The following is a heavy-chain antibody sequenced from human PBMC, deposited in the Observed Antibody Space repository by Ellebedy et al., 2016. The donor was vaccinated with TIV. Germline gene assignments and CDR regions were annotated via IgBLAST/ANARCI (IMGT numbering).Heavy chain of an antibody. CDR2: ISSSGGST. V-gene: IGHV3-23*01. CDR1: GFSFSSYA. J-gene: IGHJ4*02. CDR3: AKAPLEWLLYPLY. Sequence: GESLKISCAASGFSFSSYAMSWVRQAPGKGLEWVSAISSSGGSTYDADSVKGRFTISRDNSKNTLYLQMNSLRAEDTAVYYCAKAPLEWLLYPLYWGQGTLVTVSS. D-gene: IGHD3-3*01.